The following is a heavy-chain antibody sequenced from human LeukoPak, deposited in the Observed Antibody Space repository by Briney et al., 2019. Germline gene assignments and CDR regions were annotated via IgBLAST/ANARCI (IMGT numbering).Heavy chain of an antibody. D-gene: IGHD1-26*01. CDR2: ISWNSGSI. V-gene: IGHV3-9*01. J-gene: IGHJ3*02. CDR1: GFTFYDYA. Sequence: SLRLSCAASGFTFYDYAMHWVRQAPGKGLEWVSGISWNSGSIGYADSVKGRFTISRDNAKNSLYLQMNSLRAEDTALYYCAKDSGSYGGAFDIWGQGTMVTVSS. CDR3: AKDSGSYGGAFDI.